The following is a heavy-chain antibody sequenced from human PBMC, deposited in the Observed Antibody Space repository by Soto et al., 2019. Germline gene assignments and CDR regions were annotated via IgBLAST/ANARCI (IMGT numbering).Heavy chain of an antibody. J-gene: IGHJ6*02. Sequence: GESPKISCKGSGYSFTSYWISWVRQMPGKGLEWMGRIDPSDSYTNYSPSFQGHVTISADKSISTAYLQWSSLKASDTAMYYGAILHGSGSYPLFYYYVLDACGQGSTVT. D-gene: IGHD3-10*01. CDR3: AILHGSGSYPLFYYYVLDA. CDR2: IDPSDSYT. CDR1: GYSFTSYW. V-gene: IGHV5-10-1*01.